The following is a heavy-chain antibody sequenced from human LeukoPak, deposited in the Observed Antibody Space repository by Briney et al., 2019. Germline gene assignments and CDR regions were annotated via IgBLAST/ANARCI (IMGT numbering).Heavy chain of an antibody. J-gene: IGHJ1*01. CDR2: ISAYNGNT. CDR3: ARVWYQPLDVTFFQH. D-gene: IGHD2-2*01. V-gene: IGHV1-18*01. Sequence: ASVKVSCKASGYTFTSYGISWMRQAPGQGLEWMGWISAYNGNTNYAQKLQGRVTMTTDTSTSTAYMELRSLRSDDTAVYYCARVWYQPLDVTFFQHWGQGTLVTVSS. CDR1: GYTFTSYG.